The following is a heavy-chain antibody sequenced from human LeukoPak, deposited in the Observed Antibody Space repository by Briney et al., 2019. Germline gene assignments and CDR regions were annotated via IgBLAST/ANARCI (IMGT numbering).Heavy chain of an antibody. CDR3: ARGGLWFGEGDFDY. J-gene: IGHJ4*02. D-gene: IGHD3-10*01. CDR1: GVSISSYY. V-gene: IGHV4-59*01. CDR2: IYYSGST. Sequence: PSETLSLTCTVSGVSISSYYWSWIRQPPGKGLEWIGYIYYSGSTNYNPSLKSRVTISVDTSKNQFSLKLSSVTAADTAVYYCARGGLWFGEGDFDYWGQGTLVTVSS.